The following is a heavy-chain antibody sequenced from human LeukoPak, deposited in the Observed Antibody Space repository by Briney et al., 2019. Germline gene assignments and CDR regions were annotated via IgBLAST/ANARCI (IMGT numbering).Heavy chain of an antibody. CDR3: AKGRQQWWTFDALDI. J-gene: IGHJ3*02. CDR1: GFTFSSYG. V-gene: IGHV3-30*18. D-gene: IGHD5-18*01. CDR2: ISYDGGKK. Sequence: GRSLRLSCAASGFTFSSYGMHWARQAPGKGLEWVALISYDGGKKYYADSVKGRFTISRDNSKNTLCLQMNSLIPDDTAVYYCAKGRQQWWTFDALDIWGQGTMVTVST.